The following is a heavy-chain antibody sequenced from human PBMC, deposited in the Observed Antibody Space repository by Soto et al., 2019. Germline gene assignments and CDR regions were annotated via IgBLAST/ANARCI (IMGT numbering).Heavy chain of an antibody. Sequence: RASVKVSCKASGYTFTCYALHWVRQAPGQRHEWMGWINAGNGNTKYSQKFQGRVTITRDTSASTAYMELSSLRSEDTAVYYCARDPLYSSSWYKGYSYYGMDVWGQGTTVTVSS. CDR2: INAGNGNT. CDR1: GYTFTCYA. CDR3: ARDPLYSSSWYKGYSYYGMDV. D-gene: IGHD6-13*01. J-gene: IGHJ6*02. V-gene: IGHV1-3*01.